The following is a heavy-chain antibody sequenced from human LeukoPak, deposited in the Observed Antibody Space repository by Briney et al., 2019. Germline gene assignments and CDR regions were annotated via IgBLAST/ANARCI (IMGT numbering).Heavy chain of an antibody. D-gene: IGHD3-3*01. CDR1: GFDFNTHA. Sequence: GRSLRLSCGASGFDFNTHAMHWVRQAPGKGLEWVAFIWADGSRADYADSVRGRFTISRDNSKNTLYLQMNSLRAEDTAVYYCAKVLGYDFWSGYYFDYWGQGTLVTVSS. V-gene: IGHV3-33*06. CDR3: AKVLGYDFWSGYYFDY. J-gene: IGHJ4*02. CDR2: IWADGSRA.